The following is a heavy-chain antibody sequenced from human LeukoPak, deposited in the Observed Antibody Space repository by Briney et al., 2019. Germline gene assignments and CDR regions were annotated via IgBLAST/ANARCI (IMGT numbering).Heavy chain of an antibody. J-gene: IGHJ3*02. V-gene: IGHV4-4*07. Sequence: SETLSLTRTVSGGDSINSYFWSWIRQPAGKGLEWIGRMYTSGITNYSPSLKSRVTMSIDTSKNQISLNLTSVTVADTAMYYCARETSTTYDRAIDIWGQGTMVTVSS. CDR2: MYTSGIT. CDR1: GGDSINSYF. CDR3: ARETSTTYDRAIDI. D-gene: IGHD1-26*01.